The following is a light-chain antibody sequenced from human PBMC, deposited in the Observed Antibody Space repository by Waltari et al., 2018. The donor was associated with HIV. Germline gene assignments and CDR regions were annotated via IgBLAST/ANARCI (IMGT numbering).Light chain of an antibody. CDR3: TSYVSGSTPV. J-gene: IGLJ2*01. V-gene: IGLV2-14*01. CDR2: EVS. CDR1: DVNDYEY. Sequence: QSALTQPASVSGSPGQSITISCDVNDYEYVSWYQQHPGKAPKVIIYEVSNRPSGLPFRFSGSKSGNTVTLTISGLQPEDEADYFCTSYVSGSTPVFGRGTKVTVL.